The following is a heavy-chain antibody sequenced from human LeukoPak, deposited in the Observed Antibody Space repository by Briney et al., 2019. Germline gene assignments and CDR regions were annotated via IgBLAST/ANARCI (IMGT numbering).Heavy chain of an antibody. D-gene: IGHD3-10*01. Sequence: SETLSLTCTVSGGSLSSYYWSWIRQPPGKGLEWIGYIYYRGSANYNPSLKSRLTISVDTSKNQFSLKLTSVTAADTAVYYCARAGGYYSSGSYLEYWGQGTLVTVSS. CDR1: GGSLSSYY. CDR3: ARAGGYYSSGSYLEY. CDR2: IYYRGSA. J-gene: IGHJ4*02. V-gene: IGHV4-59*01.